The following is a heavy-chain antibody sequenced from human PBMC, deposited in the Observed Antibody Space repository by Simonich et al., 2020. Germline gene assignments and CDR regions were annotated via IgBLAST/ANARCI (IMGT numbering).Heavy chain of an antibody. J-gene: IGHJ4*02. V-gene: IGHV1-18*01. CDR3: ARASRGTWWYYYFDY. CDR1: GYTFTSYG. D-gene: IGHD2-15*01. Sequence: QVQLVQSGAEVKKPGASVKVSCKASGYTFTSYGISWVRQAPGQGLEWMGWISPYNGNTNYAQKLQCRVTMTTDTSTSTAYMELRSLRSDDTAVYYCARASRGTWWYYYFDYWGQGTLVTVSS. CDR2: ISPYNGNT.